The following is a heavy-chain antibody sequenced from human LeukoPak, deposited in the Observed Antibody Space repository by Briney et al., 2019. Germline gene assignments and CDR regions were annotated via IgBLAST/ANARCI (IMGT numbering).Heavy chain of an antibody. CDR1: GVSISSYY. V-gene: IGHV4-59*01. Sequence: PSETLSLTCTVSGVSISSYYWSWIRQPPGKGLEWIGYIYYSGSTNYNPSLKSRVTISVDTSKNQFSLKLSSVTAADTAVYYCARGRLRYSGSFHFDYWGQGTLVTVSS. D-gene: IGHD1-26*01. CDR3: ARGRLRYSGSFHFDY. J-gene: IGHJ4*02. CDR2: IYYSGST.